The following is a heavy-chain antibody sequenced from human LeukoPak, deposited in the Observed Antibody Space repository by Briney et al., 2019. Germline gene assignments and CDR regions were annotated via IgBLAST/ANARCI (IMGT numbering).Heavy chain of an antibody. D-gene: IGHD6-13*01. CDR2: ISDNGGRT. CDR1: GFTFSTYA. V-gene: IGHV3-23*01. Sequence: GGSLRLSCAASGFTFSTYAMSWVRQAPGKGLEWVSIISDNGGRTYNADSVKGRFTISRGNSKNTLYLQINSLRAEDTAVYFCVSSSSWYYFGYWGQGTLVTVSS. J-gene: IGHJ4*02. CDR3: VSSSSWYYFGY.